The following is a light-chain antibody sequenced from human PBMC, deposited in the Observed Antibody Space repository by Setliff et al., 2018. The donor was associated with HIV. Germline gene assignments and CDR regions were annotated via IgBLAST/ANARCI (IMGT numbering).Light chain of an antibody. CDR1: SSDIGRYNL. V-gene: IGLV2-23*01. CDR2: QAT. Sequence: QSALTQPASVSGSPGQSITISCTGTSSDIGRYNLVSWYQQYPGKAPKLMIYQATKRPPGVSNRFSGSKSGNTASLTISGLQAEDEADYYCCSNTGSNTYVIGSGTKVTVL. CDR3: CSNTGSNTYV. J-gene: IGLJ1*01.